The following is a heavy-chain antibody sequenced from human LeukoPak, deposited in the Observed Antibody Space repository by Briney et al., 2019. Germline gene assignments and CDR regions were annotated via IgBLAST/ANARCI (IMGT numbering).Heavy chain of an antibody. D-gene: IGHD6-13*01. CDR2: ISYDGSNK. V-gene: IGHV3-30*04. CDR1: GFTFSSYA. Sequence: GRSLRLSCAASGFTFSSYAMHWVRQAPGKGLEWVAVISYDGSNKYYADSVKGRFTISRDNSKNTLYLQMNSLRAEDTAVYYCARVKLPGIAAAGTKQYYYYYYGMDVWGQGTTVTVSS. J-gene: IGHJ6*02. CDR3: ARVKLPGIAAAGTKQYYYYYYGMDV.